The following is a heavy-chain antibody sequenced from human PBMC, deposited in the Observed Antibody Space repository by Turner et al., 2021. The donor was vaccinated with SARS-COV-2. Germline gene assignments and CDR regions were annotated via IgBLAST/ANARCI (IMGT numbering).Heavy chain of an antibody. CDR2: IRSSSSYI. CDR1: GFTFSSYS. Sequence: EVQLVESGGGLVKPGGSLRLSCQASGFTFSSYSRNWVRQAPGKGLEWVSSIRSSSSYIYYADSVKGRFTISRDNAKNSLYLQMNSLRAEDTSVYYCARWDNYYDSSGYYPDAFDIWGQGTMVTVSS. V-gene: IGHV3-21*01. D-gene: IGHD3-22*01. CDR3: ARWDNYYDSSGYYPDAFDI. J-gene: IGHJ3*02.